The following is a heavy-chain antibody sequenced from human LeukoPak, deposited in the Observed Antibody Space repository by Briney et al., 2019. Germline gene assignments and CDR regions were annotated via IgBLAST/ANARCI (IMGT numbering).Heavy chain of an antibody. V-gene: IGHV4-34*01. J-gene: IGHJ4*02. D-gene: IGHD3-3*01. CDR1: GGSFSGYY. Sequence: PSETLSLTCAVYGGSFSGYYWSWIRQPPGKGLEWIGEINHSGSTNYNPSLKSRVTISVDTSKNQFSLKLSSVTAADTAVYYCARHHDFWSGYHDYWGQGTLVTVSS. CDR3: ARHHDFWSGYHDY. CDR2: INHSGST.